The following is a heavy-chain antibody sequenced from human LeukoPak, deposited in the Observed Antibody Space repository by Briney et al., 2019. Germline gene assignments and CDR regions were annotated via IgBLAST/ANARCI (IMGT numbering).Heavy chain of an antibody. CDR3: AKRGDGSGSPYYFDY. V-gene: IGHV3-33*06. D-gene: IGHD3-10*01. CDR2: IWYDGSNK. Sequence: PGGSLRLSCAASGFTFSSYGMHWVRQAPGKGLEGVAVIWYDGSNKYYADSVKGRFTISRDNSKNTLYLQMNSLRAEDTAVYYCAKRGDGSGSPYYFDYWGQGTLVAVSS. J-gene: IGHJ4*02. CDR1: GFTFSSYG.